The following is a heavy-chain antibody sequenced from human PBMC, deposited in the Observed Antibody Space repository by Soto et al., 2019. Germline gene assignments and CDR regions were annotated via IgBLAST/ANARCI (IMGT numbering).Heavy chain of an antibody. CDR2: IIPNSGLT. D-gene: IGHD4-17*01. CDR3: PRTLYGDNVDY. J-gene: IGHJ4*02. CDR1: GGTFSSYT. V-gene: IGHV1-69*02. Sequence: SVKVSCKASGGTFSSYTFSWVRQAPGQGLEWMGRIIPNSGLTSYAQKFQGRVTMTRNTSTSTAYMELSSLRSEDTAAYYCPRTLYGDNVDYWGQGTLVTVSS.